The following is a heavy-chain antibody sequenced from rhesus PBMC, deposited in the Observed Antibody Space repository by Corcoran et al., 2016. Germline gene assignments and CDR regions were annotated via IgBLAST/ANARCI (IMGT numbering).Heavy chain of an antibody. J-gene: IGHJ4*01. Sequence: QLQLQESGPGLVKPSETLSLTCAVSGGSISSNYWSWIRQPQGKGLGWIGRISCSGGTTDYNPSLNSRVTNSTSPSKNQFSLKRSSVTAADTSVYYCARESLLVVVAIGAFDYWGQGVLVTVSS. V-gene: IGHV4-173*01. D-gene: IGHD2-21*01. CDR1: GGSISSNY. CDR3: ARESLLVVVAIGAFDY. CDR2: ISCSGGTT.